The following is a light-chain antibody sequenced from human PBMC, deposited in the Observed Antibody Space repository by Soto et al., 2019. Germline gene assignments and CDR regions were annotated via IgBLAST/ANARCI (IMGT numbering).Light chain of an antibody. Sequence: QSALTQPPSASGSPGQSVTISCTGTSSDVGGYNYVSWYQQYPGKAPQLMISEVSKRPSGVSDRFSGSKSGKTASLTVSGLQPEDEADYYCTSYAGNNIWVFGGGTTLTVL. V-gene: IGLV2-8*01. CDR1: SSDVGGYNY. CDR2: EVS. J-gene: IGLJ3*02. CDR3: TSYAGNNIWV.